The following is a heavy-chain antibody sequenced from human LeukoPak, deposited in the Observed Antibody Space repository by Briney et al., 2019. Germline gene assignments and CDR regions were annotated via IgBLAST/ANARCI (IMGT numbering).Heavy chain of an antibody. V-gene: IGHV4-59*08. CDR2: IYYSGST. D-gene: IGHD2-15*01. CDR1: GGSISSYY. CDR3: ARQGYCSGGSCPKYYGIDV. J-gene: IGHJ6*02. Sequence: SETLSLTCTVSGGSISSYYWSWIRRPPGKGLEWIGYIYYSGSTNYNPSLKSRVTISVDTSKNQFSLKLSSVTAADTAVYYCARQGYCSGGSCPKYYGIDVWGQGTTVTVSS.